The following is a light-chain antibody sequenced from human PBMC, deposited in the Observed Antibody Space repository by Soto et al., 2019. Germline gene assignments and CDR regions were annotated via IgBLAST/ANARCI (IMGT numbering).Light chain of an antibody. Sequence: IRMTHSPPSLSASVVDRVTITGRASQGISSWLAWYQQKPGKAPKLLISDASSLQSGVPSRFSGSGSGTDFTLTIRSLQPEDFATYYCQQAYSFPITFGQGTRLEI. CDR1: QGISSW. CDR3: QQAYSFPIT. V-gene: IGKV1-12*01. J-gene: IGKJ5*01. CDR2: DAS.